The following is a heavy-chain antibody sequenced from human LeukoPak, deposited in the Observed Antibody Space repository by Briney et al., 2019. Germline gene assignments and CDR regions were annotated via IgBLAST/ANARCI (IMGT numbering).Heavy chain of an antibody. CDR2: IIPIFGTA. CDR3: ARDNWNDRNNGGY. D-gene: IGHD1-20*01. J-gene: IGHJ4*02. CDR1: GGTFSSYA. V-gene: IGHV1-69*13. Sequence: GASVKVSCKASGGTFSSYAISWVRQAPGQGLEWMGGIIPIFGTANYAQKFQGRVTITADESTSTAYMELSSLRSEDTAVYYCARDNWNDRNNGGYWGRGTLVTVSS.